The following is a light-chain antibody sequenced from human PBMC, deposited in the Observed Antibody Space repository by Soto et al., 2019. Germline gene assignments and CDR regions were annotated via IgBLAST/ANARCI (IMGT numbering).Light chain of an antibody. J-gene: IGKJ1*01. CDR2: GAS. V-gene: IGKV3-20*01. CDR1: QSVSSSF. CDR3: QQYGNAPRT. Sequence: EIVLTQSPGPLSLSPGARATLSCSASQSVSSSFLAWYQHKPGQAPRLLIYGASSRATGIPDRFSGSGAGKDFTLTISRLEPEDFAVYDCQQYGNAPRTFGQGTEVEIK.